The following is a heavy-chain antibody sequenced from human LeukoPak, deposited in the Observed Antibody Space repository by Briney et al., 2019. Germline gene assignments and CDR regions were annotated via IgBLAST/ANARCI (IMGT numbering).Heavy chain of an antibody. V-gene: IGHV3-48*03. CDR3: ARDNRGSGWKGATGQRFDY. J-gene: IGHJ4*02. CDR1: GFTFSSYE. CDR2: ISSSGSTI. Sequence: GGALRLSCAASGFTFSSYEMNWVRQAPGKGLEWVSYISSSGSTIYYADSVKGRFTISRDNAKNSLYLQMNSLRAEDTAVYYCARDNRGSGWKGATGQRFDYWGQGTLVTVSS. D-gene: IGHD6-19*01.